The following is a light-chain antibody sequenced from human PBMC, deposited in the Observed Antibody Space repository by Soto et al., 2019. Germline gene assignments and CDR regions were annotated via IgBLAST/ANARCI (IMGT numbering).Light chain of an antibody. V-gene: IGLV2-8*01. CDR2: DVS. Sequence: QSVLTQPASLSGSPGQSITISCTGTSSDIGAYDYVSWFQQHPGKAPKVMIYDVSKRPSGVPDRFSGSKSGNTASLTVSALQAEDEADYYCSSYTDRNNLVLGTGTKV. CDR3: SSYTDRNNLV. CDR1: SSDIGAYDY. J-gene: IGLJ1*01.